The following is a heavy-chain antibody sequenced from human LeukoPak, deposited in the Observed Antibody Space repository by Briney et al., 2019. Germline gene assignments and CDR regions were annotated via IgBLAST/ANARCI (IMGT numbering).Heavy chain of an antibody. CDR1: GFTFRSYS. CDR3: ASGGSYFDSSGGNDAFDI. CDR2: ISSSSGTI. V-gene: IGHV3-48*04. Sequence: PGGSLRLSCGASGFTFRSYSMNWVRQAPGKGVEGVSYISSSSGTIHYADSVKGRFTISRDNGKNSLYLQMTSLRAEDTAVYYCASGGSYFDSSGGNDAFDIWGQGTMVTVSS. D-gene: IGHD3-22*01. J-gene: IGHJ3*02.